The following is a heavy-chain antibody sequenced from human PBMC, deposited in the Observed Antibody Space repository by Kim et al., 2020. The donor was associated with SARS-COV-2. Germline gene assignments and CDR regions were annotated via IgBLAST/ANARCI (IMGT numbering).Heavy chain of an antibody. Sequence: PSLRSRVTISVDTTKNQFSLKLSSVTAADTAVYYCARVKLVGLSGLYFDYWGQGTLVTVSS. V-gene: IGHV4-59*01. J-gene: IGHJ4*02. D-gene: IGHD6-13*01. CDR3: ARVKLVGLSGLYFDY.